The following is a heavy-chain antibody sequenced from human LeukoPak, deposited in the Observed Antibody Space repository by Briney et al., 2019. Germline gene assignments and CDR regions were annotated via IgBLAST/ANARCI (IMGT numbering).Heavy chain of an antibody. J-gene: IGHJ5*02. V-gene: IGHV3-30-3*01. CDR3: VGEVGSRQMNS. CDR1: GFTFSSHA. D-gene: IGHD1-26*01. CDR2: ISYDGSFQ. Sequence: PGRSLRLSCSVSGFTFSSHAMHWVRQAPGKGLECVAYISYDGSFQYHADSVKGRFTISRDNSKDILYLQMNSLRVDDSATYYCVGEVGSRQMNSWGQGTPVTVSS.